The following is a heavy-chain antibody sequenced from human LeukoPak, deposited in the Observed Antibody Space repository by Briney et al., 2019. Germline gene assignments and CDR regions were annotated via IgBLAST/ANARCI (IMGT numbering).Heavy chain of an antibody. CDR3: ARELWFGELPNWFDL. CDR2: IYTSGST. D-gene: IGHD3-10*01. CDR1: GVSINTGSYY. V-gene: IGHV4-61*02. J-gene: IGHJ5*02. Sequence: SETLSLTCTVSGVSINTGSYYWSWIRQPAGKGLGWIGRIYTSGSTNYNPSLKSRVTISADTSKNQFSLRLRSVTAADTALYYCARELWFGELPNWFDLWGQGTLVTVSS.